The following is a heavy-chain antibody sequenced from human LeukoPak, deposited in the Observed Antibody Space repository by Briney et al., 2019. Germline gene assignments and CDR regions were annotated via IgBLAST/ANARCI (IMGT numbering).Heavy chain of an antibody. J-gene: IGHJ6*02. CDR2: ISWNSGSI. Sequence: SGRSLRLSCAASGFTFDDYAMHWVRQAPGKGLEWVSGISWNSGSIGYADSVKGRFTISRDNAKNSLYLQMNSLRAEDTALYYCAKDGHYYGMDVWGQGTTVTVSS. CDR3: AKDGHYYGMDV. V-gene: IGHV3-9*01. CDR1: GFTFDDYA.